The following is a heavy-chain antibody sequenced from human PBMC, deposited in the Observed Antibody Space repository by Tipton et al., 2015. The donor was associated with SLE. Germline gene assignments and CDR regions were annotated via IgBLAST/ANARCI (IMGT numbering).Heavy chain of an antibody. J-gene: IGHJ6*02. CDR1: GFTVSSNY. Sequence: GSLRLSCAASGFTVSSNYMSWVRQAPGKGLEWVSVIYSGGSTYYADSVKGRFTISRDNSKNTLYLQMNSLRAEDTAVYYCARDRAMIVVGAYGMDVWGQGTTVTVSS. D-gene: IGHD3-22*01. V-gene: IGHV3-66*01. CDR2: IYSGGST. CDR3: ARDRAMIVVGAYGMDV.